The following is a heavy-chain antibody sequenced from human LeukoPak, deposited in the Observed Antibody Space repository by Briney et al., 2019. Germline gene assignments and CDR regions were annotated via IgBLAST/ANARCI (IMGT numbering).Heavy chain of an antibody. J-gene: IGHJ4*02. CDR3: ARGAKGLYYYDSSGYFSGSDY. CDR1: GYTFTGYY. CDR2: INPNRGGT. Sequence: ASVKVSCKASGYTFTGYYMHWVRQAPGQGLEWMGWINPNRGGTNYAQKFQGRVTMTRDTSISTAYMELSRLRSDDTAVYYCARGAKGLYYYDSSGYFSGSDYWGQGTLVTVSS. V-gene: IGHV1-2*02. D-gene: IGHD3-22*01.